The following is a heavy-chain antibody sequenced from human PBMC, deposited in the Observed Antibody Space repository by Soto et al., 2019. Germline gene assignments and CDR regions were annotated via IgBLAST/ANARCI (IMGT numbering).Heavy chain of an antibody. Sequence: PGESVKISGXGSGFSFSTTWIGWVRQMPGKGLEPMWLIYPGDSNTKSRPSVQGQVTITLDKSISTAYLQWWGLKASDTAMCYCAGQSMVMLGSGFDIWGQGTMVTVSS. CDR1: GFSFSTTW. V-gene: IGHV5-51*01. J-gene: IGHJ3*02. CDR3: AGQSMVMLGSGFDI. CDR2: IYPGDSNT. D-gene: IGHD2-21*01.